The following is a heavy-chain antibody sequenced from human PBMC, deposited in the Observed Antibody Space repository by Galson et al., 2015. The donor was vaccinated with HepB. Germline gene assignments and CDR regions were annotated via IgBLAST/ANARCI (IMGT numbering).Heavy chain of an antibody. CDR3: ASELGDYTKEFEY. V-gene: IGHV3-30*04. J-gene: IGHJ4*02. CDR1: GFTFSSYT. CDR2: ILHDGRTE. Sequence: SLRLSCAASGFTFSSYTFHWVRQAPGKGLEWVAVILHDGRTEFYADSVKGRFTISRDNSKNTVYLQMNSLTSEDTALYYCASELGDYTKEFEYWGQGILVTVSS. D-gene: IGHD4-17*01.